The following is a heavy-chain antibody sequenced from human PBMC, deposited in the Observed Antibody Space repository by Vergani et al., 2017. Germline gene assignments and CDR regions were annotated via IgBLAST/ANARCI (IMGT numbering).Heavy chain of an antibody. V-gene: IGHV5-51*01. CDR1: GYSFTNYW. Sequence: EVQLVQSGAEVKKPGASVQISCQISGYSFTNYWIGWVRQMPGKGLEWMGIIHPADSDTRYSPSFQGQVTISVDKSVSTAYLQRSSLRASDSAMYYCARLXGRDSSGSKYFDYWGQGTLVTVSS. CDR3: ARLXGRDSSGSKYFDY. J-gene: IGHJ4*02. D-gene: IGHD3-22*01. CDR2: IHPADSDT.